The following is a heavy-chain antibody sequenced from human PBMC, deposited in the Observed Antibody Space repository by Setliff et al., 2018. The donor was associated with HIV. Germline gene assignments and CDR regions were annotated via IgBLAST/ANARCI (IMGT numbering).Heavy chain of an antibody. CDR2: INPNSGGT. V-gene: IGHV1-2*02. J-gene: IGHJ4*02. Sequence: GASVKVSCKPSGYTFTGYYMHWVRQAPGQGLEWMGWINPNSGGTNYAQKFQGRVTMTRDTSITTAYMELSRLRSDDTAVYYCARDGIAVAGTLPFDYWGQGTLVTVSS. CDR3: ARDGIAVAGTLPFDY. D-gene: IGHD6-19*01. CDR1: GYTFTGYY.